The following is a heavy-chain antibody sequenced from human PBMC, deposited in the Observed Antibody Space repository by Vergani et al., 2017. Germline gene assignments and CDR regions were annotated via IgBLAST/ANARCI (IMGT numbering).Heavy chain of an antibody. V-gene: IGHV4-30-4*08. CDR3: ARRKYYYDSSGYYYYFDY. CDR1: GGSISSGDYY. CDR2: IYYSGST. D-gene: IGHD3-22*01. J-gene: IGHJ4*02. Sequence: QVQLQESGPGLVKPSQTLSLTCTVSGGSISSGDYYRSWIRQPPGKGLEWIGYIYYSGSTYYNPSLKSRVTISVDTSKNQFSLKLSSVTAADTAVYYCARRKYYYDSSGYYYYFDYWGQGTLVTVSS.